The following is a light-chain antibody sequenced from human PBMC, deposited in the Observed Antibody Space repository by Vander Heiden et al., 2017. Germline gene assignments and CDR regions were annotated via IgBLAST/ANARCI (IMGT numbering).Light chain of an antibody. CDR2: KAS. V-gene: IGKV1-5*03. CDR1: QSISTW. J-gene: IGKJ1*01. CDR3: QLYNDYSWT. Sequence: DIQMTQSPSTLSASVGGRVTITCRASQSISTWLAWYQQKPGKAPKLLIYKASSLESGVPSRFSGSGSGTEFTLTISSLQPDDFATYYCQLYNDYSWTFGQGTKVEIK.